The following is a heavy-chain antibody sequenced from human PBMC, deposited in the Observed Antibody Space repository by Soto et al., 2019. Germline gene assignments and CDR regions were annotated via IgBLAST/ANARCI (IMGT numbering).Heavy chain of an antibody. D-gene: IGHD3-16*01. CDR1: GYTFIHYY. CDR3: ARSLLQGEF. V-gene: IGHV1-46*01. Sequence: QVQLVQSGAEVKKPGASVKISCKASGYTFIHYYIHWVRQAPGQGLEWMAIINPNGGSTNYAQKCQGRVTVTSDTSTTTVSMELNSLESDDTAVYFCARSLLQGEFWGQGTLVTVSS. CDR2: INPNGGST. J-gene: IGHJ4*02.